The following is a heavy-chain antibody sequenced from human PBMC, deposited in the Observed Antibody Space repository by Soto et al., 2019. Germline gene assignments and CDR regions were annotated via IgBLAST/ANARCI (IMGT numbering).Heavy chain of an antibody. J-gene: IGHJ3*02. V-gene: IGHV3-30*18. CDR1: GFTFSSYG. CDR3: AKWFGELLPGAFDI. D-gene: IGHD3-10*01. Sequence: GGSLRLSCAASGFTFSSYGMHWVRQAPGKGLEWVAVISYDGSNKYYADSVKGRFTISRDNSKNTLYLQMNSLRAEDTAVYYCAKWFGELLPGAFDIWGQGTMVTVSS. CDR2: ISYDGSNK.